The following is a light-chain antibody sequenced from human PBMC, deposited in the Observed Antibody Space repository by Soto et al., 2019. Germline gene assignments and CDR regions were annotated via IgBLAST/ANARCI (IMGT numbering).Light chain of an antibody. CDR2: EVS. CDR1: SSDVGGYDY. Sequence: QSVLTQPPSASGSPGQSVAISCTGTSSDVGGYDYVSWYRQHPGKAPKLVIYEVSNRPSGVSNRFSGSKSGNTASLTISGLQAEDEADYYCSSYTSTSTPYVFGTGTKVTVL. CDR3: SSYTSTSTPYV. J-gene: IGLJ1*01. V-gene: IGLV2-14*01.